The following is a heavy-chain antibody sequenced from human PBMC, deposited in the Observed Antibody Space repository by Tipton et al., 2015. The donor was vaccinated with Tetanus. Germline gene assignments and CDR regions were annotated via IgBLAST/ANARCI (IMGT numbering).Heavy chain of an antibody. Sequence: QLVQSGAEVTKPGASVKVSCKASGYTFTSYGLNWVRKAAGRGFEWMGWLNPKSGSAAYAPRFQGRVTMTTNTSITTAFMEVASLTYEDTAVYYCASGSSIRHGLDVWGHGTSVPVSS. J-gene: IGHJ6*02. D-gene: IGHD2-2*01. CDR3: ASGSSIRHGLDV. CDR2: LNPKSGSA. CDR1: GYTFTSYG. V-gene: IGHV1-8*02.